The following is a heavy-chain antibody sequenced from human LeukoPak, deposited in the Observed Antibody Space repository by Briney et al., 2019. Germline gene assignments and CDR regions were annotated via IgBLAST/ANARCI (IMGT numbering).Heavy chain of an antibody. CDR2: INPNSGGT. J-gene: IGHJ5*02. D-gene: IGHD6-6*01. CDR1: GYTFTGYY. Sequence: GASVKVSCKASGYTFTGYYMHWVRQAPGQGLEWMGWINPNSGGTNYAQKFQGRVTMTRDTSISTAYMELSRLRSDDTAVYYCARVDSSSSRFPPRANWFDPWGQGTLVTVSS. CDR3: ARVDSSSSRFPPRANWFDP. V-gene: IGHV1-2*02.